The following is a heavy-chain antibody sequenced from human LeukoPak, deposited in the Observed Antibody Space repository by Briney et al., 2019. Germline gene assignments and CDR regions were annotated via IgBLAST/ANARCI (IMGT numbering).Heavy chain of an antibody. CDR3: ARPLYDYGDYDY. Sequence: ASVKVSCKASGGTFSSYGISWVRQAPGQGLEWMGWISAYNGNTNYAQKLQGRVTMTTDTSTSTAYMELRSLRSDDTAVYYCARPLYDYGDYDYWGQGTLVTVSS. CDR1: GGTFSSYG. CDR2: ISAYNGNT. D-gene: IGHD4-17*01. J-gene: IGHJ4*02. V-gene: IGHV1-18*01.